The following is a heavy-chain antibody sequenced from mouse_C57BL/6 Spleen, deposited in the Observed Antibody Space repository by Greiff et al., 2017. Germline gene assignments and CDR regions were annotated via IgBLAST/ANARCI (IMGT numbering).Heavy chain of an antibody. V-gene: IGHV1-9*01. J-gene: IGHJ3*01. CDR2: SLPGSGST. D-gene: IGHD3-2*02. Sequence: VQLQESGAELMKPGASVQLSCKATGYTFTGYGIGWVKQRPGHGLEWLGESLPGSGSTNYNEKFKGKATFTADTSSNTAYMLLSSQTTENSTIYYGALDSSGFSWFADWGQGTLVTVSA. CDR3: ALDSSGFSWFAD. CDR1: GYTFTGYG.